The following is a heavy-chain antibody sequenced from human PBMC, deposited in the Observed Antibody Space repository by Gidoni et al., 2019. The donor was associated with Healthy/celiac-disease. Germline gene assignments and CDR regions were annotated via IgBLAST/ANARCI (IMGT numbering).Heavy chain of an antibody. J-gene: IGHJ4*02. CDR1: GGNFSSYA. Sequence: QSGAEVKKPGSSVKVSCKASGGNFSSYAISWVRQAPGQGLEWMGRIIPILGIANYAQKFQGRVTITADKSTSTAYMELSSLRSEDTAVYYCASYSSGWSYTLGYWGQGTLVTVSS. CDR2: IIPILGIA. CDR3: ASYSSGWSYTLGY. V-gene: IGHV1-69*04. D-gene: IGHD6-19*01.